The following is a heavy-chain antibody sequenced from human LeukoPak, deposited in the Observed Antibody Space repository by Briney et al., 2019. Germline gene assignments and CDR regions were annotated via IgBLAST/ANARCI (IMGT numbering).Heavy chain of an antibody. J-gene: IGHJ6*03. CDR3: ARDPYSGYYGDYYYYYMDV. D-gene: IGHD5-12*01. CDR2: ITSSSTYV. CDR1: GISFSNYS. V-gene: IGHV3-21*01. Sequence: KAGGSLRLSCAASGISFSNYSMNWVRQAPGKRLEWVSSITSSSTYVFYADSVKGRFTISRDNAKNSLYLQINSLRAEDTAVYYCARDPYSGYYGDYYYYYMDVWGKGTTVTISS.